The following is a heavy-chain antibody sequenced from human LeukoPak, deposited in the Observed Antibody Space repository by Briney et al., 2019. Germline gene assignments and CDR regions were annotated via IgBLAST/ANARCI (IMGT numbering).Heavy chain of an antibody. Sequence: GGSLRLSCSASGFSFSRHLMHWVRQAPGKGLVWVSHISGDGSVTGYADSVKGRFTISRDNAKSTLYLQMNSLRAEDTAVYYCAKKVRGLPAPFDYWGQGTLVTVSS. D-gene: IGHD1-1*01. J-gene: IGHJ4*02. CDR3: AKKVRGLPAPFDY. V-gene: IGHV3-74*01. CDR1: GFSFSRHL. CDR2: ISGDGSVT.